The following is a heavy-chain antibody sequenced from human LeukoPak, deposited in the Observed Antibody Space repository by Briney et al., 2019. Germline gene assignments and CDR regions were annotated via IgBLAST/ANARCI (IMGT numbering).Heavy chain of an antibody. D-gene: IGHD5-12*01. V-gene: IGHV4-34*01. CDR2: INHSGST. Sequence: SETLSLTCAVYGGSFSGYYWSWIRQPPGKGLEWIGEINHSGSTNYNPSLKSRVTISVDKSKNQFSLKLSSVTAADTAVYYCAREVATIGLDYWGQGTLVTVSS. J-gene: IGHJ4*02. CDR1: GGSFSGYY. CDR3: AREVATIGLDY.